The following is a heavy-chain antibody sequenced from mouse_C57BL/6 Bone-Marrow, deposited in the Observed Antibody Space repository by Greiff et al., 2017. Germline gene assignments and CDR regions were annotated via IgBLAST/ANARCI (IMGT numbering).Heavy chain of an antibody. V-gene: IGHV14-4*01. J-gene: IGHJ4*01. Sequence: VQLQQSGAELVRPGASVKLSCTASGFNIKDDYMHWVKQRPEQGLEWIGWIDPENGDTEYASKFQGKATITAATSSNTAYLQLSSLTSEDTAVYYCTTSLLGVDYWGQGTSVTVSS. CDR1: GFNIKDDY. D-gene: IGHD3-3*01. CDR3: TTSLLGVDY. CDR2: IDPENGDT.